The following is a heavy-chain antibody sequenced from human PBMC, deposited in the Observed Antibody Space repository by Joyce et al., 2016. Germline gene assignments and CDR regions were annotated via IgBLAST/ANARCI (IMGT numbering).Heavy chain of an antibody. D-gene: IGHD4-17*01. J-gene: IGHJ4*02. CDR2: IYPGDYDT. CDR3: ARQDGDYGGGFDS. CDR1: GYRFSSWW. V-gene: IGHV5-51*01. Sequence: EVQLEQSGAEVKKPGDALKISCQGSGYRFSSWWVAWVRQLPGKGLEWMGIIYPGDYDTRYGPSFQGRVTISADKATTTAYLQWNSLKASDTAIYYCARQDGDYGGGFDSWGQGTLVTVSS.